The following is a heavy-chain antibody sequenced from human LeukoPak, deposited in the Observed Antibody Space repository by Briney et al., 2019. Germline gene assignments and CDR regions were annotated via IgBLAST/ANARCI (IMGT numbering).Heavy chain of an antibody. Sequence: SETLSLTCAVFGGSFSDYYWSWIRQPPGKGLEWIGEINHLGRTNYNPSLKSRVTISIDTAKNQLSLKLSAVTAADTAVYYCASVRRGFGESSKYYSYYYMDVWGNGTTVPIS. D-gene: IGHD3-10*01. CDR3: ASVRRGFGESSKYYSYYYMDV. CDR2: INHLGRT. J-gene: IGHJ6*03. CDR1: GGSFSDYY. V-gene: IGHV4-34*01.